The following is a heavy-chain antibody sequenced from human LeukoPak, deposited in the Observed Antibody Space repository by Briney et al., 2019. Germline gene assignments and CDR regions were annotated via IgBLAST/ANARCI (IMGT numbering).Heavy chain of an antibody. CDR1: GFTFSSYA. Sequence: PGGSLRLSCAATGFTFSSYAMSWVRQAPGKGLEWVAVISYDGSNKYYADSVKGRFTISRDNSKNTLYLQMNSLRAEDTAVYYCAKVVGRGAVDVWGQGTTVTVSS. CDR2: ISYDGSNK. V-gene: IGHV3-30*18. CDR3: AKVVGRGAVDV. D-gene: IGHD2-15*01. J-gene: IGHJ6*02.